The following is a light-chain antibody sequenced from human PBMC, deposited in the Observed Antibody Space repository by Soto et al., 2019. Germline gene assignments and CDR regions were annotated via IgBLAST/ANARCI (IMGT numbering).Light chain of an antibody. J-gene: IGKJ2*01. Sequence: DIVMTQSPDSLAVSLGERATINCKSSQSVLCSSNNKSCLAWYQQKPGQPPKLLIYWASTRESGVPDRFSGSGSGTDFTLTISSLQAEDVAVYYCQQYYSTPGYTFGQGTKLEI. CDR2: WAS. CDR1: QSVLCSSNNKSC. V-gene: IGKV4-1*01. CDR3: QQYYSTPGYT.